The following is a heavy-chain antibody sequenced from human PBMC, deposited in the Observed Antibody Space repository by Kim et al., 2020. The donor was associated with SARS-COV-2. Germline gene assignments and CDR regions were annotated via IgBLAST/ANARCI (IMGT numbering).Heavy chain of an antibody. V-gene: IGHV4-4*02. CDR1: GGSISSSNW. J-gene: IGHJ6*02. CDR3: ARDVKGTTGDHFMDV. D-gene: IGHD7-27*01. Sequence: SETLSLTCAVSGGSISSSNWWSWVRQPPGKGLEWIGEIYHSGSTNYNPSLKSRVTISVDKSKNQFSLKLSSVTAADTAVYYCARDVKGTTGDHFMDVWGQGTTVTVSS. CDR2: IYHSGST.